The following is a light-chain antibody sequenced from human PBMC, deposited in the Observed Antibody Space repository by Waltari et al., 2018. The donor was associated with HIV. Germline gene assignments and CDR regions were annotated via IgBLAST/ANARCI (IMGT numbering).Light chain of an antibody. Sequence: EIVMTQSPATLSVSPGERATLSCRASQSVSSNLAWYQQKPGQAPRLLIYGASTRDTGIPARVSGSGSGTEFTLTISSLQSEDFVVYYCQQYNNWPPRSFGQGTKVEIK. V-gene: IGKV3-15*01. CDR2: GAS. J-gene: IGKJ1*01. CDR3: QQYNNWPPRS. CDR1: QSVSSN.